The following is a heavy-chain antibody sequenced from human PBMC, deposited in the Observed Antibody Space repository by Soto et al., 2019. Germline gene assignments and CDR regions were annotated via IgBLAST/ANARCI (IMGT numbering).Heavy chain of an antibody. D-gene: IGHD4-17*01. Sequence: SETLSLTCTVSGGSISSYYWSWIRQPPGKGLEWIGYIYYSGSTNYNPSLKSRVTISVDTSKNQFSLKLSSVTAADTAVYYCARVSDYGDYSHFDYWGQGTLVTVSS. CDR3: ARVSDYGDYSHFDY. V-gene: IGHV4-59*01. CDR2: IYYSGST. J-gene: IGHJ4*02. CDR1: GGSISSYY.